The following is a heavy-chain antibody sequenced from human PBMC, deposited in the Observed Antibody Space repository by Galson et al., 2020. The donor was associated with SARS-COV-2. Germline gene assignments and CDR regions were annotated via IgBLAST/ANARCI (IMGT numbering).Heavy chain of an antibody. J-gene: IGHJ5*02. Sequence: SETLSLTCTVSGGSISSGDYYWSWIRQPPGKGLEWIGYIYYSGSTYYNPSLKSRVTISVDTSKNQFSLKLSSVTAADTAVYYCARVRVDYGDYAQIDNWFDPWGQGTLVTVSS. CDR3: ARVRVDYGDYAQIDNWFDP. CDR1: GGSISSGDYY. V-gene: IGHV4-30-4*01. CDR2: IYYSGST. D-gene: IGHD4-17*01.